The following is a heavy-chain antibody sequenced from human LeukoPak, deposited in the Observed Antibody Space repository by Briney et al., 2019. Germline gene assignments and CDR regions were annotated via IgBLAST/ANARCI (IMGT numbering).Heavy chain of an antibody. CDR1: GFTFSSYG. CDR3: AKDRSSSSWYNDAFDI. Sequence: GGSLRLSCAASGFTFSSYGMHWVRQAPGKGLEWVAFIRYDGSNKYYADSVKGRFTISRDNSKNTLYLQMNSLRAEDTAVYYCAKDRSSSSWYNDAFDIWGQGTMVTVSS. CDR2: IRYDGSNK. J-gene: IGHJ3*02. D-gene: IGHD6-13*01. V-gene: IGHV3-30*02.